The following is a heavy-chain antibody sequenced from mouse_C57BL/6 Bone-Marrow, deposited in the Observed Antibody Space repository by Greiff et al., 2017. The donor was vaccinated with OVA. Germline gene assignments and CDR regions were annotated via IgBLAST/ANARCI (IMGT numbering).Heavy chain of an antibody. CDR3: ARRDIPLFDY. CDR2: IYPGDGDT. Sequence: QVHLQQSGPELVKPGASVKISCKASGYAFSSSWMNWVKQRPGKGLEWIGRIYPGDGDTNYNGKFKGKATLTADKSSSTAYMQLSSLTSEDSAVYFCARRDIPLFDYWGQGTTLTVSS. J-gene: IGHJ2*01. CDR1: GYAFSSSW. D-gene: IGHD6-1*01. V-gene: IGHV1-82*01.